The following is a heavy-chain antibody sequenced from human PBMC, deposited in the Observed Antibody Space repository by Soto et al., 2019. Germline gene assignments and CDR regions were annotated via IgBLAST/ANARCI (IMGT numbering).Heavy chain of an antibody. V-gene: IGHV5-51*01. Sequence: VESLKISCQGSGYRFTSSWIGWVRQMPGKGLEWLGNVYPSDSDVRYSPSFEGRVTISADNSINTAYLHLLHLTASDTAIYDCTKGATSPFGSWGQGTRVTVSS. CDR2: VYPSDSDV. CDR3: TKGATSPFGS. J-gene: IGHJ4*02. CDR1: GYRFTSSW. D-gene: IGHD3-16*01.